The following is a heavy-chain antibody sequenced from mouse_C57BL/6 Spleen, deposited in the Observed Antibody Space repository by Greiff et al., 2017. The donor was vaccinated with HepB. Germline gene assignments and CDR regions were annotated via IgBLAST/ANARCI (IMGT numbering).Heavy chain of an antibody. CDR3: ARKNLLLRLYAMDY. CDR2: IYPGSGST. CDR1: GYTFTSYW. V-gene: IGHV1-55*01. D-gene: IGHD1-1*01. Sequence: QVQLQQPGAELVKPGASVKMSCKASGYTFTSYWLTWVKQRPGQGLEWIGDIYPGSGSTNYNEKFKSKATLTVDTSSSTAYMQLSSLTSEDSAVYYCARKNLLLRLYAMDYWGQGTSVTVSS. J-gene: IGHJ4*01.